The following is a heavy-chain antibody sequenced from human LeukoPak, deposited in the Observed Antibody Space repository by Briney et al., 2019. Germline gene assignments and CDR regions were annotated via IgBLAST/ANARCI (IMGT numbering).Heavy chain of an antibody. CDR3: AREIGDCSSTSCYPPSKYYYYGMDV. CDR1: GFTFRSYG. Sequence: GGSLRLSCAASGFTFRSYGMHWVRQAPGKGLEWVAVISYDGSNKYYADSVKGRFTISRDNSKNTLYLQMNSLRAEDTAVYYCAREIGDCSSTSCYPPSKYYYYGMDVWGQGTTVTVSS. J-gene: IGHJ6*02. V-gene: IGHV3-30*03. D-gene: IGHD2-2*01. CDR2: ISYDGSNK.